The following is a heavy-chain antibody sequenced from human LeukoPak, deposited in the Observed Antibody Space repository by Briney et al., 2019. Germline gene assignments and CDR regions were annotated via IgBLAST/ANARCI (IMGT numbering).Heavy chain of an antibody. D-gene: IGHD3-9*01. CDR2: ISYDGSNK. J-gene: IGHJ4*02. CDR3: ARDFDGANGDLDY. Sequence: GGSLRLSCAASGFTFSSYGMHWVRQAPGKGLEWVAVISYDGSNKYYADSVKGRFTISRDNSKNTLYLQMNSLRAEDTAVYYCARDFDGANGDLDYWGQGTLVTVSS. CDR1: GFTFSSYG. V-gene: IGHV3-30*03.